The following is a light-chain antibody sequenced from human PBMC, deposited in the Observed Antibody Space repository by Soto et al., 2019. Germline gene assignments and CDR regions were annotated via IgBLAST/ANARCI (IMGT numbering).Light chain of an antibody. Sequence: QSVLTQPPSASGTPGPRVTISCSGSSSNIGSKTVNWYQQLPGTAPKLLSYSNNQRPSGVLDGFSVSKSGPSASRAIGGLQSEGEADDYCEACDDSLNGVVFGGRTKVTVL. CDR2: SNN. J-gene: IGLJ2*01. CDR3: EACDDSLNGVV. CDR1: SSNIGSKT. V-gene: IGLV1-44*01.